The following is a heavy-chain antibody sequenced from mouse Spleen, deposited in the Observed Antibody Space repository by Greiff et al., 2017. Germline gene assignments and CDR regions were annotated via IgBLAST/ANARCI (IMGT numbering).Heavy chain of an antibody. Sequence: QVHVKQSGAELVKPGASVKMSCKASGYTFTTYPIEWMKQNHGKSLEWIGNFHPYNDDTKYNEKFKGKATLTVEKSSSTVYLELSRLTSDDSAVYYCARSYGNYVNWYFDVWGAGTTVTVSS. D-gene: IGHD2-1*01. CDR1: GYTFTTYP. J-gene: IGHJ1*01. CDR3: ARSYGNYVNWYFDV. CDR2: FHPYNDDT. V-gene: IGHV1-47*01.